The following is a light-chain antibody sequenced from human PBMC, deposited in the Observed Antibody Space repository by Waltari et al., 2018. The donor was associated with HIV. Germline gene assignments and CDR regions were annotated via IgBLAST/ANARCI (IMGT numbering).Light chain of an antibody. V-gene: IGLV1-36*01. CDR3: AAWDDSLNGWV. CDR2: YDD. J-gene: IGLJ3*02. Sequence: QSVLTQPHSVSEATRQRVTISCSGSSSTIGNNAAQWYQQLPGQAPKHLIYYDDLLPPAVSLLFSGSNSGTSASLASSGLQSEDEADYYCAAWDDSLNGWVFGGGTKLTVL. CDR1: SSTIGNNA.